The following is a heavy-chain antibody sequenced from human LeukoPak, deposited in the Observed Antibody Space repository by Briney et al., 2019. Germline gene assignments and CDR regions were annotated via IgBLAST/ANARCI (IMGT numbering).Heavy chain of an antibody. Sequence: GESLKISCKGPGYSFTSYWIGWVRQMPGKGLEWMGIIYPGDSDTRYSPSFQGQVTISADKSISTAYLQWSSLKASDTAMYYCARSPPGYSSGWYPSFVDYWGQGTLVTVSS. V-gene: IGHV5-51*01. D-gene: IGHD6-19*01. CDR1: GYSFTSYW. J-gene: IGHJ4*02. CDR3: ARSPPGYSSGWYPSFVDY. CDR2: IYPGDSDT.